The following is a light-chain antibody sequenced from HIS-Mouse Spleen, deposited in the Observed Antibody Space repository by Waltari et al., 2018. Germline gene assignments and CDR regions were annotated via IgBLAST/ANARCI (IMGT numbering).Light chain of an antibody. CDR2: AAS. CDR3: QQSYSTGFT. Sequence: DIKMPQSPSSLSASVGDRVTITCRASQSISSYLNWYQQKPGKAPKLLIYAASSLQSGVPSRFSGSGSGTDFTLTISSLQPEDFATYYCQQSYSTGFTFGPGTKVDIK. CDR1: QSISSY. V-gene: IGKV1-39*01. J-gene: IGKJ3*01.